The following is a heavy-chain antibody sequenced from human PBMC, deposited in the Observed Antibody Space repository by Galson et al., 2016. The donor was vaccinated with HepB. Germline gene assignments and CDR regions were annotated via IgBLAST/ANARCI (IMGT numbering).Heavy chain of an antibody. CDR3: ARRGAYDGGSFDI. CDR1: GYSIHEYA. CDR2: IIPLFGTA. Sequence: SVKVSCKASGYSIHEYAINWVRQAPGQGLEWMGGIIPLFGTANFAQKFQGRVTITTDKSTRTAYMELSSLRFEDTAGYYCARRGAYDGGSFDIWGQGAMVTVSS. J-gene: IGHJ3*02. V-gene: IGHV1-69*05. D-gene: IGHD3-3*01.